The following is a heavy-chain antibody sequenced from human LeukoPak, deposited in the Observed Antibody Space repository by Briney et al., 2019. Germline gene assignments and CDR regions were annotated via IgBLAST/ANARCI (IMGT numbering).Heavy chain of an antibody. CDR1: GFTFRSHW. CDR2: INSDGSTT. V-gene: IGHV3-74*01. J-gene: IGHJ4*02. D-gene: IGHD3-16*01. CDR3: AKDGSRGPD. Sequence: GGSLRLSCAASGFTFRSHWMHWVRQAPGKGLVWVSRINSDGSTTSYADSVKGRFTISRDNAKNTLYLQMNSLRAEDTAVYYCAKDGSRGPDWGQGTLVTVSS.